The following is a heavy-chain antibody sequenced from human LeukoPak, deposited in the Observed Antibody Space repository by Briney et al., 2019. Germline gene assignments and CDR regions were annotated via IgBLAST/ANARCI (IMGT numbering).Heavy chain of an antibody. CDR3: AKDLESLTIFGVVIPPFDY. D-gene: IGHD3-3*01. CDR2: ISYDGRSK. CDR1: GFTFSSYW. V-gene: IGHV3-30*18. J-gene: IGHJ4*02. Sequence: GGSLRLSCAASGFTFSSYWMSWVRQTPGKGLDWVAVISYDGRSKYYADSVKGRFTISRDNSKNTLYLQMNSLRAEDTAVYYCAKDLESLTIFGVVIPPFDYWGQGTLVTVSS.